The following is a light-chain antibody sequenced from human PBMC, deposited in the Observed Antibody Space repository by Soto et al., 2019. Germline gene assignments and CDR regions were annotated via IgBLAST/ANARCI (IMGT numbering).Light chain of an antibody. V-gene: IGKV3-15*01. CDR3: QQYNNWPLT. J-gene: IGKJ4*01. Sequence: EIVMTQSPATLSVSPVERATLSCSASQSVSSNLAWYQQKPGQAPRLLICGASTRATGIPDRFSGSGSGTEFTLTISSLQSEDFAVYYCQQYNNWPLTFGGGTKVDIK. CDR1: QSVSSN. CDR2: GAS.